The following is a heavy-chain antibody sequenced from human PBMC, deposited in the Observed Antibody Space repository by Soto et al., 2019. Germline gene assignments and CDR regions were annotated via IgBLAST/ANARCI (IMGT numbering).Heavy chain of an antibody. CDR2: ISSSGSTI. J-gene: IGHJ6*03. CDR3: ARRFKEADRHLYVGYYYYMDV. V-gene: IGHV3-11*01. D-gene: IGHD3-16*01. CDR1: GFTFSDYY. Sequence: QVQLVESGGGLVKPGGSLRLSCAASGFTFSDYYMSWIRQAPGKGLEWVSYISSSGSTIYYADSVKGRFAISRDNAKNSLYLQMNSLRAEDTAVYYCARRFKEADRHLYVGYYYYMDVWGKGTTVTVSS.